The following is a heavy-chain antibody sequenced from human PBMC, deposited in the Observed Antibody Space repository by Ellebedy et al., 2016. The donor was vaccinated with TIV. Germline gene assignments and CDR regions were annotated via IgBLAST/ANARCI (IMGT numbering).Heavy chain of an antibody. CDR2: IYSGGST. V-gene: IGHV3-53*01. J-gene: IGHJ4*02. CDR3: ARGISGYSYGLDY. D-gene: IGHD5-18*01. Sequence: GESLKISCAASGFTVSSNYMSWVRQAPGKGLEWVSFIYSGGSTYYADSVKGRFTISRDNSKNTLYLQMNSLRAEDTAVNYCARGISGYSYGLDYWGQGTLVTVSS. CDR1: GFTVSSNY.